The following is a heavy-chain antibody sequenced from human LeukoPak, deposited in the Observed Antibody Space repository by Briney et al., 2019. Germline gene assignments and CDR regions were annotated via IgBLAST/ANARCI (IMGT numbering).Heavy chain of an antibody. V-gene: IGHV3-7*03. D-gene: IGHD1-14*01. CDR1: GFSFSSYW. CDR2: IKRDGSEK. CDR3: AKVSGGGLYYDGMDV. Sequence: GGSLRFSCAASGFSFSSYWMSGVRQAPGKGREWVANIKRDGSEKYYVDSVKGRFTISRDNAKNSLYLQMNSLRGEDTAVYYCAKVSGGGLYYDGMDVWGQGTTVTVSS. J-gene: IGHJ6*02.